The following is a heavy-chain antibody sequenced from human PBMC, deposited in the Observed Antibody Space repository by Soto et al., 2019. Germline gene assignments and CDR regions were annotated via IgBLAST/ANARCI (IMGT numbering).Heavy chain of an antibody. CDR1: GGTFSSYA. CDR2: IIPIFGTA. Sequence: SVKVSCKASGGTFSSYAISWVRQAPGQGLEWMGGIIPIFGTANYAQKFQGRVTITADESTSTAYMELSSLRSEDTAVYYCARGRLINSDWFRWFDPWGQGTLVTVSS. D-gene: IGHD3-9*01. V-gene: IGHV1-69*13. CDR3: ARGRLINSDWFRWFDP. J-gene: IGHJ5*02.